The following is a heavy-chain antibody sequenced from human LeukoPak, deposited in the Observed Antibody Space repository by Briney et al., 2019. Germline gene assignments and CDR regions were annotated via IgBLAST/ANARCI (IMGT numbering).Heavy chain of an antibody. D-gene: IGHD3-10*01. CDR3: AKGSWTVDY. Sequence: GRSLRPSCAASGFTFSSYGMHWVRQPPGKGLGGVAVISYDGSNKYYEDSVKGRFTISRDNSKNTLYLQMNSLRAEDTAVYYCAKGSWTVDYWGQGTLVTVSS. CDR1: GFTFSSYG. V-gene: IGHV3-30*18. J-gene: IGHJ4*02. CDR2: ISYDGSNK.